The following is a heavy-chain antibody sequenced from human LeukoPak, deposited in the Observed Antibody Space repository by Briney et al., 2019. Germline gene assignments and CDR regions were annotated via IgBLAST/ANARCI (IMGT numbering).Heavy chain of an antibody. D-gene: IGHD6-6*01. CDR1: GGSFSGYY. J-gene: IGHJ6*02. V-gene: IGHV4-34*01. CDR3: ARATGAARPYYYYGMDV. Sequence: PSETLSLTCAVYGGSFSGYYWSWIRQPPGKGLEWIGEINHSGSTNYNPSLKSRVTMSVDTSKNQFSLKLSSVTAADTAVYYCARATGAARPYYYYGMDVWGQGTTVTVSS. CDR2: INHSGST.